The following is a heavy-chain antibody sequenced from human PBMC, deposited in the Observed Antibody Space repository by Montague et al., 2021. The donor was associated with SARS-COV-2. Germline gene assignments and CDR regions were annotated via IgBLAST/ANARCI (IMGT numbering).Heavy chain of an antibody. CDR2: IYIRETA. V-gene: IGHV4-4*07. CDR1: GGSISSYY. J-gene: IGHJ6*02. Sequence: SETLSLTCTVPGGSISSYYWSWIRQPAGKGLVWIVRIYIRETATYNPSLPSRVIMSADTSKNKISLKLSSVTAADTAAYYCARGRRIAAGGTSYYGLDVWGQGTTVTVSS. D-gene: IGHD6-13*01. CDR3: ARGRRIAAGGTSYYGLDV.